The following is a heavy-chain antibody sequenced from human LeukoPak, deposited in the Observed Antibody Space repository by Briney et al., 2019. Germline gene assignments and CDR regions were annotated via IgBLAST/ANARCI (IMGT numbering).Heavy chain of an antibody. J-gene: IGHJ4*02. CDR3: TTDYPKGGDETFHY. Sequence: PGGSLRLSCAASGFTFSYAGMSWVRQAPGKGLEWVGRIKSKTDGCTSDYAAPVKGRFTISRDDSKNTPYLQIHSLKTASTAVFYCTTDYPKGGDETFHYWGEGTLVSVSS. V-gene: IGHV3-15*01. CDR2: IKSKTDGCTS. CDR1: GFTFSYAG. D-gene: IGHD2-21*02.